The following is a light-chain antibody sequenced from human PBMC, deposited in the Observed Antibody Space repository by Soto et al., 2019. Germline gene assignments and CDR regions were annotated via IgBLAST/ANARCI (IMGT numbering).Light chain of an antibody. CDR1: QTISSW. J-gene: IGKJ5*01. CDR3: QQSYNIPIT. V-gene: IGKV1-39*01. CDR2: AAS. Sequence: DIQMTQSPTTLSASVGDRVTITCRASQTISSWLAWHQQKPGKAPKLLIYAASTLQSGVPSRFSGSGSGTDFTLIISSLQPEDFATFYCQQSYNIPITFGQGTRLEIK.